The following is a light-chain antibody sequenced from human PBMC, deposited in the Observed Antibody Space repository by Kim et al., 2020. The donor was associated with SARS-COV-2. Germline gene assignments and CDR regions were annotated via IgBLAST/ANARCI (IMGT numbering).Light chain of an antibody. CDR2: DVK. J-gene: IGLJ2*01. CDR1: NSDVGGYKF. CDR3: SSYAGRSVV. V-gene: IGLV2-11*03. Sequence: PGQSVTISCTGTNSDVGGYKFVSWYQQHPGKVPKLIIYDVKTRASGVPDRFSASKSGNTASLTISGLQPDDEADYYCSSYAGRSVVFGGGTRLTVL.